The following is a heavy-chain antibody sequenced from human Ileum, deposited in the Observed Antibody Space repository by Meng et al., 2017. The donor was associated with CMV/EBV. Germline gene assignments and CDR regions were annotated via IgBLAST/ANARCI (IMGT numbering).Heavy chain of an antibody. V-gene: IGHV3-7*01. CDR1: GFTFERDW. CDR2: INSDGSQT. D-gene: IGHD5-18*01. J-gene: IGHJ4*02. Sequence: GESLKISCRASGFTFERDWMSWVRQSPERGLEWVANINSDGSQTDYGDFVEGRFSISRDNAQKSLYLEMNNLKGDDSAVYFCMRPGYTFDLWGQGTLVTVSS. CDR3: MRPGYTFDL.